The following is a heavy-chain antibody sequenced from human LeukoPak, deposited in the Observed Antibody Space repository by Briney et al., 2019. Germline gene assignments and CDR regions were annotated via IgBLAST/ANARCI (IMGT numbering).Heavy chain of an antibody. CDR3: ATGYGDYYYYYMDV. CDR2: FDPEDGET. D-gene: IGHD4-17*01. J-gene: IGHJ6*03. CDR1: GYTLTELS. Sequence: ASVEVSCKVSGYTLTELSMHWVRQAPGKGLEWMGGFDPEDGETIYAQKFQGRVTMTEDTSTDTAYMELSSLRSEDTAVYYCATGYGDYYYYYMDVWGKGTTVTVSS. V-gene: IGHV1-24*01.